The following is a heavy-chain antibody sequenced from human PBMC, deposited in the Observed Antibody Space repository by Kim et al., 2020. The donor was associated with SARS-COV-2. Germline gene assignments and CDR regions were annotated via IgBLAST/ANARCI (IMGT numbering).Heavy chain of an antibody. V-gene: IGHV3-53*01. Sequence: GGSLRLSCAASGFTVSSNYMSWVRQAPGKGLEWVSVIYSGGSTYYADSVKGRFTISRDNSKNTLYLQMNSLRAEDTAVYYCARDLVGTEAGYYDSNAFDIWGQGTMVTVSS. CDR3: ARDLVGTEAGYYDSNAFDI. CDR2: IYSGGST. J-gene: IGHJ3*02. CDR1: GFTVSSNY. D-gene: IGHD3-22*01.